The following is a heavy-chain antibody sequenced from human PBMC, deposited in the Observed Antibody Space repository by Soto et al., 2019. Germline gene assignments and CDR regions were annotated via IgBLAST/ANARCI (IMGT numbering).Heavy chain of an antibody. CDR1: GGSISSSSYY. D-gene: IGHD6-13*01. CDR3: AVAYSSSWSTESLYYFDY. CDR2: IYYSGST. V-gene: IGHV4-39*01. J-gene: IGHJ4*02. Sequence: SETLSLTCTVSGGSISSSSYYWGWIRQPPGKGLEWIGSIYYSGSTYYNPSLKSRVTISVDTSKNQFSLKLSSVTAADTAVYYCAVAYSSSWSTESLYYFDYWGQGTLITVSS.